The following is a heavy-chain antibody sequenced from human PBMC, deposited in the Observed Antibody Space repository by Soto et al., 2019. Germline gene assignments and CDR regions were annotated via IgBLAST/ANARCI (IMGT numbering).Heavy chain of an antibody. CDR3: ARAGGFYDYIWGHFDY. CDR2: INPNSGGT. J-gene: IGHJ4*02. CDR1: GYTFTGYY. V-gene: IGHV1-2*04. D-gene: IGHD3-16*01. Sequence: QVQLVQSGAEVKKPGASVKVSCKASGYTFTGYYMHWVRQAPGQGLEWLGWINPNSGGTNYAQKFQGWVTMTRDTSISTAYMELSRLGSDDTAVYYCARAGGFYDYIWGHFDYWGQGTLVTVSS.